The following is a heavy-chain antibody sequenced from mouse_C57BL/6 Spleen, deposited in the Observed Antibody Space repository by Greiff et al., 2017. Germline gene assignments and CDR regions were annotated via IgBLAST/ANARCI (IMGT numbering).Heavy chain of an antibody. CDR3: ARMYDSGTYFDY. CDR2: IYPGYGDT. J-gene: IGHJ2*01. V-gene: IGHV1-82*01. Sequence: QVQLQQSGPELVKPGASVKISCKASGYAFSSSWMNWVKQRPGKGLEWIGRIYPGYGDTNYNGKFKGKATLTVDKSSSTAYMQLSSLTSEDSSVYFCARMYDSGTYFDYWGQGTTLTVSS. CDR1: GYAFSSSW. D-gene: IGHD1-3*01.